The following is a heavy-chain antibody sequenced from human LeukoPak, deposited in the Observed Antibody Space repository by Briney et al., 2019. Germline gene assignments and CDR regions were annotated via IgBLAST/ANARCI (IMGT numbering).Heavy chain of an antibody. D-gene: IGHD2-2*01. CDR2: ISGSGGST. J-gene: IGHJ6*03. CDR3: ARCGMPYYYYYMDV. CDR1: GFTFSSSA. V-gene: IGHV3-23*01. Sequence: WGSLRLSCAASGFTFSSSAMSWVRQVPGKGLEWVSGISGSGGSTYYADSVKGRFTISRDNSKNTLYLQMNSLRAEDTAVYYCARCGMPYYYYYMDVWGKGTTVTLSS.